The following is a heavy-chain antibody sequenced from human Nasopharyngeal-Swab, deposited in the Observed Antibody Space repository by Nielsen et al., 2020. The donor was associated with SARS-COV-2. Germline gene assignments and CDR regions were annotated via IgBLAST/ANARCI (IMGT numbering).Heavy chain of an antibody. Sequence: GESLKISCAASGFTFSSYAMSWVRQAPGEGLEWVSAISGSGGSTYYADSVKGRFTISRDNSKNTLYLQMNSLRAEDTAVYYCAKDGTKYDILTGLDYWGQGTLVTVSS. CDR1: GFTFSSYA. V-gene: IGHV3-23*01. D-gene: IGHD3-9*01. CDR3: AKDGTKYDILTGLDY. J-gene: IGHJ4*02. CDR2: ISGSGGST.